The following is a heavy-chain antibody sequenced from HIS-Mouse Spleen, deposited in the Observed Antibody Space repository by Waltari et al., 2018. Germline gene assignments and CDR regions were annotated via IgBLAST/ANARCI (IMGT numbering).Heavy chain of an antibody. Sequence: QLQLQESGPGLVKPSETLSLTCTVSGGSISSSSYYWGWIRQPPGKGLEWSGSIYYSGRTDYNPTLKSRVTISVDTSKNQFSRKLSSVTAADTAVYYCAREIPYSSSWYDWYFDLWGRGTLVTVSS. V-gene: IGHV4-39*07. CDR2: IYYSGRT. CDR3: AREIPYSSSWYDWYFDL. CDR1: GGSISSSSYY. D-gene: IGHD6-13*01. J-gene: IGHJ2*01.